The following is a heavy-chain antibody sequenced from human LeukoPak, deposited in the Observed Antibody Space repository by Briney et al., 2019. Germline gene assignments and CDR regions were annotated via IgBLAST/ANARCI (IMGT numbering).Heavy chain of an antibody. CDR2: IWYDGSNK. V-gene: IGHV3-33*01. CDR1: GFTFSSYG. D-gene: IGHD3-9*01. J-gene: IGHJ4*02. Sequence: PGRSLRLSCAASGFTFSSYGMRWVRQAPGKGLEWVAVIWYDGSNKYYADSVKGRFTISRDNSKNTLYLQMNSLRAEDTAVYYCARENYYDILTGYYMGFNNIDYWGQGTLVTVSS. CDR3: ARENYYDILTGYYMGFNNIDY.